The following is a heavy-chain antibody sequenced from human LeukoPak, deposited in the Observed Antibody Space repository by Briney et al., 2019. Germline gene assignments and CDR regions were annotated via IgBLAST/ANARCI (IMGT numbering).Heavy chain of an antibody. Sequence: PSETLSLTCTVSGGSISPFYWSWIRQPPGKGLEWIGYIYYSGSTRYNPSLKSRVAISVDTSNNQVSLKLSSVTAADTAVYYCARHGYCSGGSCYWDYWGQGTLVTVSS. D-gene: IGHD2-15*01. CDR2: IYYSGST. CDR3: ARHGYCSGGSCYWDY. J-gene: IGHJ4*02. V-gene: IGHV4-59*08. CDR1: GGSISPFY.